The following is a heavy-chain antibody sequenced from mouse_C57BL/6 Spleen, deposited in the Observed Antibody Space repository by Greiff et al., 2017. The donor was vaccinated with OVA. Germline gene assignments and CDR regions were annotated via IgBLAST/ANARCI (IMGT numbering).Heavy chain of an antibody. V-gene: IGHV8-8*01. CDR2: IWWDDDK. Sequence: QVTLKVCGPGILQPSQTLSLTCSFSGFSLSTFGMGVGWIRQPSGKGLEWLAHIWWDDDKYYNPALKRRPSIPKDTSKNQIFLKIANVDTADTATYYCARTRYGYDDPPYAMDYWGQGTSVTVSS. CDR1: GFSLSTFGMG. CDR3: ARTRYGYDDPPYAMDY. J-gene: IGHJ4*01. D-gene: IGHD2-2*01.